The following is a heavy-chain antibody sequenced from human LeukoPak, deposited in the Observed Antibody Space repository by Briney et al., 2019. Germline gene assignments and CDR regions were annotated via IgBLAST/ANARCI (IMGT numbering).Heavy chain of an antibody. CDR1: GFTFRDYY. Sequence: GGSLRLSCAASGFTFRDYYMSWIRQAPGQGLEWVSYISSSSSYTNYADSVKGRLTISRDNAKNSLYLQMNSLRAEDTAVYYCARDWAVAGSGGMDVWGKGTTVTVSS. CDR3: ARDWAVAGSGGMDV. J-gene: IGHJ6*04. D-gene: IGHD3-10*01. V-gene: IGHV3-11*06. CDR2: ISSSSSYT.